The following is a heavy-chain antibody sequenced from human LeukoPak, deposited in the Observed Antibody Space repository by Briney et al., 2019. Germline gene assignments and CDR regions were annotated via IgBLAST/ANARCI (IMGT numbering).Heavy chain of an antibody. J-gene: IGHJ4*02. V-gene: IGHV1-8*03. D-gene: IGHD3-3*01. CDR2: MNPNSGNT. Sequence: GASVKVSCMASGYTFRSFDINWVRRATGQGLEWLGGMNPNSGNTDYAQKFQGRVTFTRNTSISIAYMELSSLTYEDTAVYYCARGETSPTFFYWGQGTLVTVSS. CDR3: ARGETSPTFFY. CDR1: GYTFRSFD.